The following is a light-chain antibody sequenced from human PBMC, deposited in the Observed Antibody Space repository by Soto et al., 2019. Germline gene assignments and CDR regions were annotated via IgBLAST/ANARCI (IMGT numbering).Light chain of an antibody. CDR1: SGQSSYA. CDR2: LNSDGSH. V-gene: IGLV4-69*01. J-gene: IGLJ2*01. CDR3: QTWGTGIGV. Sequence: QLVLTQSPSASASLGASVKLTCTLSSGQSSYAIAWHQQQPEKGPRYLMKLNSDGSHRKGDGIPDRFSGSSSGAEHYLTISSLQSEDEADYYCQTWGTGIGVFGGGTKLTVL.